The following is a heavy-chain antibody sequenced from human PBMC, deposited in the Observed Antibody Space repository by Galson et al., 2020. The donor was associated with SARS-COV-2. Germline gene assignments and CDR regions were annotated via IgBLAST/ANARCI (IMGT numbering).Heavy chain of an antibody. CDR2: ISYDGKNQ. J-gene: IGHJ4*02. D-gene: IGHD3-22*01. CDR1: GFTFGSYA. V-gene: IGHV3-30*18. CDR3: AKLGYDSSGALKTLDY. Sequence: GGSLRLSCVASGFTFGSYAMHWVRQAPGKGLEWVAHISYDGKNQNYADSVKGRFSISRDNSKNILYLQVSSLRLEDTAVYYCAKLGYDSSGALKTLDYWGQGTLVTVYS.